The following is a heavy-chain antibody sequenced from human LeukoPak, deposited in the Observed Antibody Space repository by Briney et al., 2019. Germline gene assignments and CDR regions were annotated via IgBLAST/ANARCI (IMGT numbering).Heavy chain of an antibody. V-gene: IGHV3-15*01. J-gene: IGHJ4*02. CDR2: IKSKTDGGTT. D-gene: IGHD3-22*01. CDR1: GFTFSNAW. Sequence: GGSLRLSCAASGFTFSNAWMSRVRQAPGKGLEWVGRIKSKTDGGTTDYAAPVKGRFTISRDDSKNTLYLQMNSLKTEDTAVHYCTTDPTTWESSVHWGQGTLVTVSS. CDR3: TTDPTTWESSVH.